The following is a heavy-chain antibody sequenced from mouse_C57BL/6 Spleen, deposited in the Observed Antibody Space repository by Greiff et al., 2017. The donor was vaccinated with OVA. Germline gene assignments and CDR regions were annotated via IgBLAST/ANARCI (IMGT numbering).Heavy chain of an antibody. CDR2: INPGSGGT. V-gene: IGHV1-54*01. CDR1: GYAFTNYL. Sequence: QVQLQQSGAELVRPGTSVKVSCKASGYAFTNYLIEWVKQRPGQGLEWIGVINPGSGGTNYNEKFKGKATLNADKSSSTAYMHLSSLTSEDSAVYFCARRRNWYCFDYWGQGTTLTVSS. CDR3: ARRRNWYCFDY. D-gene: IGHD4-1*01. J-gene: IGHJ2*01.